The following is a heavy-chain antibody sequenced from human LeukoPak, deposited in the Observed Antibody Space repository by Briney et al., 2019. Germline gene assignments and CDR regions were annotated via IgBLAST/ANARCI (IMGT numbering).Heavy chain of an antibody. CDR2: INPNSGGT. V-gene: IGHV1-2*06. Sequence: ASVKVSCKAAGYTFTGYYMFWVRQAPGQGLEWMGRINPNSGGTNYVQKFQGRVTVTRDTSISTAYMELSRLRSDDTAVYYCARGYCSGGSCYSVENWFDPWGQGTLVTVSS. D-gene: IGHD2-15*01. CDR3: ARGYCSGGSCYSVENWFDP. J-gene: IGHJ5*02. CDR1: GYTFTGYY.